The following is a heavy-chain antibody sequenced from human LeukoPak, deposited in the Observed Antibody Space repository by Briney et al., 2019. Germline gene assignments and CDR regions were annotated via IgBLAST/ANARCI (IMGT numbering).Heavy chain of an antibody. CDR1: GFIFSSYS. CDR3: ARARYSSSPFDP. CDR2: ISSSSSNI. V-gene: IGHV3-21*01. Sequence: PGGSLRLSCAASGFIFSSYSMNWVRQAPGKGLEWVSFISSSSSNIYYADSVKGRFTISRDNANNSLYLQMNSLRAEDTAVYYCARARYSSSPFDPWGQGTLVTVSS. J-gene: IGHJ5*02. D-gene: IGHD6-13*01.